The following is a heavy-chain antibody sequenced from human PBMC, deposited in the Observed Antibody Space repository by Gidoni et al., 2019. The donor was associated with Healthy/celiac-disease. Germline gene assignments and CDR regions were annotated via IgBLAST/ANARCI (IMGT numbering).Heavy chain of an antibody. CDR1: GGSFNGYS. CDR2: INHSGST. D-gene: IGHD3-3*01. J-gene: IGHJ6*02. CDR3: ARGAFWSGYYSVRYYYYGMDV. Sequence: QVQLQQGGAGLLKPSETLSLTCAVYGGSFNGYSCSWIRQPPGKGLEWIGEINHSGSTNYNPALKSRVAISVDTSKNQFSLKLSSVTAADTAVYYCARGAFWSGYYSVRYYYYGMDVWGQGTTVTVSS. V-gene: IGHV4-34*01.